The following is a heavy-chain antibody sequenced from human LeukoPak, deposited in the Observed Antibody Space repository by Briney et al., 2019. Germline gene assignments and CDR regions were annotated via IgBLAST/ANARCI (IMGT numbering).Heavy chain of an antibody. V-gene: IGHV4-4*09. D-gene: IGHD3-22*01. Sequence: SETLSLTCTVSGGSISSYYWSWIRQPPGKGLEWIGYIYTSESTNYNPSLKSRVTISVDTSKNQFSLRLSSVTAADTAVYYCASGGSGSSPDDYWGQGTLVTVSS. J-gene: IGHJ4*02. CDR1: GGSISSYY. CDR2: IYTSEST. CDR3: ASGGSGSSPDDY.